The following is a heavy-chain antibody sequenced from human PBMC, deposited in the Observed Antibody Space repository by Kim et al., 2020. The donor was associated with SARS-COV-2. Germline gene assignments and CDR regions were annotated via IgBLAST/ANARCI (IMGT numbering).Heavy chain of an antibody. CDR3: ARVYGIVEVSYGVDV. V-gene: IGHV1-18*01. D-gene: IGHD2-2*01. J-gene: IGHJ6*02. Sequence: ASVKVSCKASGYTFTTYGFIWVRQAPGQGLEWIGWISSYNGNTEFAQKFQGRVTLTTDSSTNTAYLELRSLRSDDTAVYYCARVYGIVEVSYGVDVWGQGTTVTVSS. CDR2: ISSYNGNT. CDR1: GYTFTTYG.